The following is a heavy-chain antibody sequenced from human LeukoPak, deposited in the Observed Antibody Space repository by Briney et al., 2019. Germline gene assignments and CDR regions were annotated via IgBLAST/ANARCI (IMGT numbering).Heavy chain of an antibody. CDR3: ARDRGTPDYYDTSGYDY. V-gene: IGHV4-4*02. Sequence: PSGTLSLTCAVSGGSISSSNWWSWVRQPPRKGLEWIGEIYHSGSTNYNPSLKSRVTISVDKSKNQFSLKLSSVTAADTAVYYCARDRGTPDYYDTSGYDYWGQGTLVTVSS. CDR1: GGSISSSNW. CDR2: IYHSGST. J-gene: IGHJ4*02. D-gene: IGHD3-22*01.